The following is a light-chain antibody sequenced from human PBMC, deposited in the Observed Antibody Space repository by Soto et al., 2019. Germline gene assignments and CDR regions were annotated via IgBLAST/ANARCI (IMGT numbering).Light chain of an antibody. V-gene: IGLV1-40*01. J-gene: IGLJ2*01. Sequence: SVLTRPPSVSGAPGQRVTISCTGSSSNIGTGYDVHWYQQFPGTTPKFLIYGNTNRPSGVPDRFSASKSGTSASLDITGLQAEDEAEYFCQSYDSSLTVVFGGGTKVTVL. CDR2: GNT. CDR3: QSYDSSLTVV. CDR1: SSNIGTGYD.